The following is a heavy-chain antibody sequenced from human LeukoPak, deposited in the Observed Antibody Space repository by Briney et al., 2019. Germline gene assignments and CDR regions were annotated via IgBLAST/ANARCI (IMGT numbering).Heavy chain of an antibody. Sequence: PGGSLRLSCAASGFTFSSYSMNWVRQAPGEGLEWVSSISSNSNYIYYADSVKGRFTISRGNAKNSLYLQMHSLRAEDTAVYYCARDFHPSGYDYWGQGTLVSVSS. CDR2: ISSNSNYI. CDR1: GFTFSSYS. D-gene: IGHD5-12*01. V-gene: IGHV3-21*06. CDR3: ARDFHPSGYDY. J-gene: IGHJ4*02.